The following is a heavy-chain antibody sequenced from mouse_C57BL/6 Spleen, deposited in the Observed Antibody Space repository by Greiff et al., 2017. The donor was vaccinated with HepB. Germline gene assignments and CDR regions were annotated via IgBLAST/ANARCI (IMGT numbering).Heavy chain of an antibody. CDR2: INPYNGDT. V-gene: IGHV1-20*01. CDR1: GYSFTGYF. J-gene: IGHJ2*01. Sequence: VHVKQSGPELVKPGDSVKISCKASGYSFTGYFMNWVMQSHGKSLEWIGRINPYNGDTFYNQKFKGKATLTVDKSSSTAHMELRSLTSEDSAVYYCARGPYYFDYWGQGTTLTVSS. CDR3: ARGPYYFDY.